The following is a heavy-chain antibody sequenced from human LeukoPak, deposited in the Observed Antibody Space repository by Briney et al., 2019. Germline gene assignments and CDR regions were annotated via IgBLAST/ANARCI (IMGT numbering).Heavy chain of an antibody. D-gene: IGHD2-2*01. CDR1: GFTFSSYS. CDR2: ISSSSSTI. Sequence: PGGSLRLSCAASGFTFSSYSMNWVRQAPGKELEWVSYISSSSSTIYYADSVRGRFTISRDNAKNSLYLQMNSLRAEDTAVYYCAREEARERYCSSTSCYLYYYYYMDVWGKGTTVTVS. J-gene: IGHJ6*03. V-gene: IGHV3-48*01. CDR3: AREEARERYCSSTSCYLYYYYYMDV.